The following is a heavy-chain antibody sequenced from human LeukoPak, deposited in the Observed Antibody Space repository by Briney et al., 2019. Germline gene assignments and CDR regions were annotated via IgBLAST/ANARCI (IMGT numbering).Heavy chain of an antibody. D-gene: IGHD4-17*01. Sequence: GGSLRLSCAASGFIFNSYEMNWVRQAPGKGLEWVAFISGSGNSIYYADSMKGRFTISRDNAKNSLYLHMSSLRAEDTAVYYCAGDNIENGDLDYLDYWGQGTLVTVSS. CDR3: AGDNIENGDLDYLDY. J-gene: IGHJ4*02. CDR1: GFIFNSYE. V-gene: IGHV3-48*03. CDR2: ISGSGNSI.